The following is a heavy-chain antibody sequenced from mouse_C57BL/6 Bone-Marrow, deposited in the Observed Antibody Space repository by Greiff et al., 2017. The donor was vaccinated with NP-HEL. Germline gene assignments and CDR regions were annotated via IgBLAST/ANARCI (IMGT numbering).Heavy chain of an antibody. CDR1: GFNIKDYY. Sequence: EVQGVESGAELVKPGASVKLSCTASGFNIKDYYMHWVKQRTEQGLEWIGRIDPEDGETKYAPKFQGKATITADTSSNTAYLQLSSLTSEDTAVYYCAREVDDYDDGAWFAYWGQGTLVTVSA. CDR2: IDPEDGET. CDR3: AREVDDYDDGAWFAY. V-gene: IGHV14-2*01. D-gene: IGHD2-4*01. J-gene: IGHJ3*01.